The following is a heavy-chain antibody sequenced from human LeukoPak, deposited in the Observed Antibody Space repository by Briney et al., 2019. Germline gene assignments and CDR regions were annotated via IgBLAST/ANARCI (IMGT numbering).Heavy chain of an antibody. CDR2: VFDSGGT. CDR1: GGSIRNYW. V-gene: IGHV4-59*01. Sequence: SETLSLTCTVSGGSIRNYWWSWIRQPPGKGLEWIGYVFDSGGTNYNPSLKSRVTISVDTSKKQFSLRLSSVTAADTAVYYCARGYSSSWNYFDYWGLGTLVTVSS. D-gene: IGHD6-13*01. CDR3: ARGYSSSWNYFDY. J-gene: IGHJ4*02.